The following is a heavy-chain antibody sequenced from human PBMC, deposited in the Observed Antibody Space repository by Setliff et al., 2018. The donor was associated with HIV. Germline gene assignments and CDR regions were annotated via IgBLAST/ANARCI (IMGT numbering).Heavy chain of an antibody. CDR3: AIVSSTYWYSIFRNYYYHMDV. D-gene: IGHD2-8*02. V-gene: IGHV4-34*01. Sequence: SETLSLTCAVYGGSFSDNYWSWIRQSPGKGLEWIGEINHSGRTKYSPSLRSRVSISVDTSKTQFSLNLSSVTAADTAVYYCAIVSSTYWYSIFRNYYYHMDVWGKGTTVTVSS. CDR1: GGSFSDNY. CDR2: INHSGRT. J-gene: IGHJ6*03.